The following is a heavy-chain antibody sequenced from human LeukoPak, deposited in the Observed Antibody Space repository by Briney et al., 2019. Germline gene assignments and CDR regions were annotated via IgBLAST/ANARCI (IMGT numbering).Heavy chain of an antibody. J-gene: IGHJ4*02. Sequence: GKSLRLSCAASGFTFSTYGFHWVRQAPGKGLEWVAVIWNDGSNKYYADSVRGRFTISKDNSKNTLYLQMNSLRAEDTAVYYCARDDKLGIFDYWGQGTLVTVSS. D-gene: IGHD7-27*01. CDR1: GFTFSTYG. V-gene: IGHV3-33*01. CDR2: IWNDGSNK. CDR3: ARDDKLGIFDY.